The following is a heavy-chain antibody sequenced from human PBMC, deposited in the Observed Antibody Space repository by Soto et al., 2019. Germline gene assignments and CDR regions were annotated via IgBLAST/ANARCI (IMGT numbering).Heavy chain of an antibody. CDR1: GFTVSSNY. Sequence: GGSLRLSCAASGFTVSSNYMSWVRQAPGKGLEWVSVIYSGGSTYYADSVKGRFTISRDNSKNTLYLQMNSLRAEDTAVYYCARGLYYDSSGYPSYYFDYWGQGT. V-gene: IGHV3-66*01. J-gene: IGHJ4*02. CDR3: ARGLYYDSSGYPSYYFDY. CDR2: IYSGGST. D-gene: IGHD3-22*01.